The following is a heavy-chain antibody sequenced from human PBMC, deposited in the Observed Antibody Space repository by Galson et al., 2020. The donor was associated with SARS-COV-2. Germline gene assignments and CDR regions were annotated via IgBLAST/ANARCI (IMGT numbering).Heavy chain of an antibody. V-gene: IGHV3-11*06. J-gene: IGHJ6*02. Sequence: TGGSLRLSCAASGFTFSDYYMSWIRQAPGKGLEWVSYISSSSSYTNYADSVKGRFTISRDNAKNSLYLQMNSLRAEDTAVYYWARDRGTPVPGGYYYYYGMDVWGQGTTVTVSS. CDR3: ARDRGTPVPGGYYYYYGMDV. D-gene: IGHD2-2*01. CDR1: GFTFSDYY. CDR2: ISSSSSYT.